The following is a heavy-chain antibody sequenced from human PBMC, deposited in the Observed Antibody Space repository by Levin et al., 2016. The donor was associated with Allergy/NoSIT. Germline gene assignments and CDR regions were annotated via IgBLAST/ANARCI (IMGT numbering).Heavy chain of an antibody. D-gene: IGHD4-17*01. CDR2: ISYGGNTK. CDR3: ARGVRAVTTSYKGWFDP. J-gene: IGHJ5*02. V-gene: IGHV3-30*04. CDR1: GFTFTAYP. Sequence: GESLKISCAASGFTFTAYPFHWVRQAPGKGLEWVAVISYGGNTKFYADSVKGRFTISRDSSQNTVYLQMNSLRDEDTAVYYCARGVRAVTTSYKGWFDPWGQGTLVTVSS.